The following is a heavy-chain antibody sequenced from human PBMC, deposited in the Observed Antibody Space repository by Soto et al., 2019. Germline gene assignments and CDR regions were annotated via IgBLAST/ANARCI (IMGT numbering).Heavy chain of an antibody. J-gene: IGHJ4*02. Sequence: GGSLRLSCAASGFTFSSYAMSWVRQAPGKGLEWVSAISGSGGSTYYADSVKGRFTISRDNSKNTLYLQMNSLRAEDTAVYYCATLPIVVVVAAGDFDYWGQGTLVTVSS. CDR3: ATLPIVVVVAAGDFDY. CDR1: GFTFSSYA. V-gene: IGHV3-23*01. D-gene: IGHD2-15*01. CDR2: ISGSGGST.